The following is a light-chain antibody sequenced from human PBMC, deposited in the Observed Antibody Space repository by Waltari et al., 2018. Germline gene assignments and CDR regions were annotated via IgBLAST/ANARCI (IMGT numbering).Light chain of an antibody. Sequence: KFMLTQPHSVSESPGKTVTISCTGSGGSIATNYVQWYQQRPGSAPILLIFEAYQRPSGFPGRFSGSIETSSNSASLTISGLKTEDEADYFCQSYDRTDWVFGGGTKLTVL. CDR1: GGSIATNY. V-gene: IGLV6-57*02. CDR2: EAY. J-gene: IGLJ3*02. CDR3: QSYDRTDWV.